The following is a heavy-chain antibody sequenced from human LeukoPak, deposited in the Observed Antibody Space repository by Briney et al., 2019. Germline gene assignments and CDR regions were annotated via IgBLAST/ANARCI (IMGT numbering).Heavy chain of an antibody. V-gene: IGHV1-2*02. CDR3: AKNREYSNGWYLLDF. J-gene: IGHJ4*02. Sequence: ASVKVSCKASGYTFANFGINWVRRAPGQGLEWMGWINPNSGGTNFAQKFQGRVTMTSDPSITTAYMDLSRLRSDDTAVYYCAKNREYSNGWYLLDFWGQGTLVTVSS. D-gene: IGHD6-19*01. CDR1: GYTFANFG. CDR2: INPNSGGT.